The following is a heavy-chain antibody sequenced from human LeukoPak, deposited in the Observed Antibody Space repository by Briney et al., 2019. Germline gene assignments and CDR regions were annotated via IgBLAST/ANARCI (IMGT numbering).Heavy chain of an antibody. CDR2: IKQDGSEK. V-gene: IGHV3-7*01. J-gene: IGHJ4*02. D-gene: IGHD6-13*01. CDR1: GFTFSTYW. CDR3: AKDDQQLPGVDY. Sequence: PGGSLRLPCAASGFTFSTYWMSWVRQAPGKGLEWVANIKQDGSEKYSVDSVRGRFTISRDNAKNSLYLQMNSLRAEDTAVYYCAKDDQQLPGVDYWGQGTLVTVSS.